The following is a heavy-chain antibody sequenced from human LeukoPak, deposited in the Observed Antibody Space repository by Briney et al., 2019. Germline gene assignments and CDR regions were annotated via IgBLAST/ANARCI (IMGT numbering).Heavy chain of an antibody. V-gene: IGHV1-2*02. CDR2: INPNSGGT. J-gene: IGHJ4*02. D-gene: IGHD6-13*01. Sequence: ASVKVSCKASGYTFTGYNMHWVRQAPGQGLEWMGWINPNSGGTNYAQKFQGRVTMTRDTSISTAYMELSRLRSDDTAVYYCARDTGYSSSWYSYWGQGTLVTVSS. CDR1: GYTFTGYN. CDR3: ARDTGYSSSWYSY.